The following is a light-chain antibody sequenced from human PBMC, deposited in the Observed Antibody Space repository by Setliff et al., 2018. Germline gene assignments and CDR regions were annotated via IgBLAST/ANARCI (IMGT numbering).Light chain of an antibody. CDR3: SSYTTTSTVV. CDR2: DVN. Sequence: QSVLTQPPSASGSPGQSVTISCTGTSSDVGGYNYVSWYQQHPGKAPKLMIYDVNERPSGVSNRFSGSKSGNTASLTISGLQAEDEADYYCSSYTTTSTVVIGGGTKGTVL. CDR1: SSDVGGYNY. J-gene: IGLJ2*01. V-gene: IGLV2-14*01.